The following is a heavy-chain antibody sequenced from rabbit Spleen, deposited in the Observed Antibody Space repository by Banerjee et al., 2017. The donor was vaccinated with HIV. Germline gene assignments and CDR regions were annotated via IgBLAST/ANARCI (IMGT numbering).Heavy chain of an antibody. J-gene: IGHJ4*01. Sequence: QEQLVESGGGLVQPGASLTLTCTPSGFSFSRGYWICWVRQAPGKGLEWIGCIYTGDGSTYYASWVNGRFTLSRENNQNTVSLQMNSLTAADTATYFCARDGGGSSYYFNLWGQAPWSPS. D-gene: IGHD8-1*01. CDR3: ARDGGGSSYYFNL. CDR1: GFSFSRGYW. CDR2: IYTGDGST. V-gene: IGHV1S45*01.